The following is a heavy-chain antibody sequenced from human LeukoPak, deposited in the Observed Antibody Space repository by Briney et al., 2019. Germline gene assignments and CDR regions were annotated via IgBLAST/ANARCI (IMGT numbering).Heavy chain of an antibody. CDR2: ISGRGDTT. D-gene: IGHD4-17*01. Sequence: GGSLRLSCAASGFTFSSYGMSWVRQAPGKGLEWVSAISGRGDTTFYAESVKGRFTISRDNSKNTLYLQMTTLRAEDAAVYFCAIDPNGDYLGALDGWGQGTVVTVSS. J-gene: IGHJ3*01. CDR1: GFTFSSYG. V-gene: IGHV3-23*01. CDR3: AIDPNGDYLGALDG.